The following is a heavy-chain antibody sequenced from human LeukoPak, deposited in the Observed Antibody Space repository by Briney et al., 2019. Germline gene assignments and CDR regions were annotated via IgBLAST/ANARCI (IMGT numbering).Heavy chain of an antibody. Sequence: PGGSLRLSCAASGFTFSSYEMNWVRQAPGKGLEWVSYISSSGSTIYYADSVKGRFTISRDNAKNSLYLQMNSLRAEDTAVYYCARGGYGDYYPYYYYYGMDVWGKGTTVTVSS. CDR2: ISSSGSTI. CDR1: GFTFSSYE. CDR3: ARGGYGDYYPYYYYYGMDV. J-gene: IGHJ6*04. V-gene: IGHV3-48*03. D-gene: IGHD4-17*01.